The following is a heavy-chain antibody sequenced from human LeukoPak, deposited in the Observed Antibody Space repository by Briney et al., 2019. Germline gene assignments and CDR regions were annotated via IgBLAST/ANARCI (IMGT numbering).Heavy chain of an antibody. CDR2: IIPILGIA. V-gene: IGHV1-69*04. CDR3: ARDSTEGD. Sequence: ASVKVSCKASGYTFTSYGISWVRQAPRQGLEWMGRIIPILGIANYAQKFQGRVTITADKSTSTAYMELSSLRSEDAAVYYCARDSTEGDWGQGTLVTVSS. J-gene: IGHJ4*02. D-gene: IGHD2-2*01. CDR1: GYTFTSYG.